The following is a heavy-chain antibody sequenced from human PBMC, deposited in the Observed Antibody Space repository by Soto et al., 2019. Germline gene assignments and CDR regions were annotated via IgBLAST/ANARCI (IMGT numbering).Heavy chain of an antibody. Sequence: PGGSLRLSCAASGFTFNDYAMSWVRQPPGEGLEWVSTVSGSGGSTYYADSVKGRFTISRDNSKNTLYLQMNSLRVDDTALYYCAKTGQVVVVPPDRNWYDPWGQGTLVTVAS. J-gene: IGHJ5*02. V-gene: IGHV3-23*01. CDR3: AKTGQVVVVPPDRNWYDP. CDR2: VSGSGGST. D-gene: IGHD2-2*01. CDR1: GFTFNDYA.